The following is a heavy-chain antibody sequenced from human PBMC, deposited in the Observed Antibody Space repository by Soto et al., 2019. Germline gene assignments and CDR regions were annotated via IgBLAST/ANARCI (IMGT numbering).Heavy chain of an antibody. CDR2: ISAYNGNT. CDR1: GYTFTNFG. D-gene: IGHD3-16*01. J-gene: IGHJ4*02. Sequence: QVQLVQSGAEVKKPGASVKVSCKASGYTFTNFGISWVRQAPGQGLEWMGWISAYNGNTTDAQKFQGRVTMTTDTHTRTAYMEVRSLRFDDTAVYYGASGGTPIDYWGQGTLVTVSS. CDR3: ASGGTPIDY. V-gene: IGHV1-18*01.